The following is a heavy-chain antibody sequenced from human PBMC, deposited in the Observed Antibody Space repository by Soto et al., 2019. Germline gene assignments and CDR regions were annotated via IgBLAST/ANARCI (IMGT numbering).Heavy chain of an antibody. CDR1: GLPFSGHS. J-gene: IGHJ4*02. D-gene: IGHD2-21*02. CDR2: IDTSSTWI. Sequence: PGGSLRLSCEVSGLPFSGHSMNWVRQAPGKGLEWVSAIDTSSTWIYYADSVRGRFTISRDNAQNTLYLQMTNLRAEDTAVYYCARAQTAGRSPVVTVIDSWGQGALVTSPQ. V-gene: IGHV3-21*06. CDR3: ARAQTAGRSPVVTVIDS.